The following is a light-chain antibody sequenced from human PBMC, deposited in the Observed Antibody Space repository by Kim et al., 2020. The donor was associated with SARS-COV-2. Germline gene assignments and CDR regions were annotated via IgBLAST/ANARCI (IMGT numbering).Light chain of an antibody. CDR3: QQYNSYSPLT. V-gene: IGKV1-5*03. Sequence: DIQMTQSPSTLSASVGDRVTITCWASQSISSWLAWYQQKPGKAPKLLIYKASSLESGVPSRFSGSGSGTEFTLTISSPQPDDFATYYCQQYNSYSPLTFGGGTKGDIK. J-gene: IGKJ4*01. CDR2: KAS. CDR1: QSISSW.